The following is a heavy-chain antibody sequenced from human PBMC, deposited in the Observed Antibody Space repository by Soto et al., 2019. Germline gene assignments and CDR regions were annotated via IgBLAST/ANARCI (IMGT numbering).Heavy chain of an antibody. J-gene: IGHJ4*02. D-gene: IGHD6-13*01. CDR3: AKDQGSSWYEIDY. CDR2: ISGSGGST. Sequence: GGSLRLSCAASGFTFSNYAVTWVRQAPGKGLEWVSTISGSGGSTYYADSVKGRFAISRDNSKNTLYLQMNSLRAEDTAVYYCAKDQGSSWYEIDYWGQGTLVTVSS. CDR1: GFTFSNYA. V-gene: IGHV3-23*01.